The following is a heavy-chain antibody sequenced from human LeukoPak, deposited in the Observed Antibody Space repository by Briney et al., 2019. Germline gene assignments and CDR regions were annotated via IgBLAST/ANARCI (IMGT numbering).Heavy chain of an antibody. J-gene: IGHJ4*02. CDR2: IYYSGST. D-gene: IGHD3-9*01. CDR3: ARGPYYDILTGYYQYYFDY. V-gene: IGHV4-59*01. CDR1: GGSISSYY. Sequence: SETLSLTCTVSGGSISSYYWSWIRQPPGKGLEWIGYIYYSGSTNYNPSLKSRVAISVDTSKNQFSLKLSSVTAADTAVYYCARGPYYDILTGYYQYYFDYWGQGTLVTVSS.